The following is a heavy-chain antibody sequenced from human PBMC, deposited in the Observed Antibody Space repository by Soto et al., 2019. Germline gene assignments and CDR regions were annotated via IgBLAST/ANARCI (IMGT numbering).Heavy chain of an antibody. CDR3: ARQAEGGYKYGY. D-gene: IGHD6-25*01. V-gene: IGHV1-3*01. CDR1: GYTFTSYA. Sequence: QVQLVQSGAEVKKPGASVKVSCKASGYTFTSYAMHWVRQAPGQRLEWMGWINAGNGNTKYSQKFQGRVTITGDTSASTDYMDLSSLRSEDTAVYYCARQAEGGYKYGYWGQGTLVTVSS. CDR2: INAGNGNT. J-gene: IGHJ4*02.